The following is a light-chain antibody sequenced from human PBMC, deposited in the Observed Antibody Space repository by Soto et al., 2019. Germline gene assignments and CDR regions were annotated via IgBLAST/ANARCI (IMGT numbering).Light chain of an antibody. CDR1: ESVDIY. CDR2: HAS. V-gene: IGKV3-11*01. J-gene: IGKJ4*01. CDR3: QQRRNWPPLT. Sequence: ETVLTQSPATLSLSPGETAILSCRASESVDIYLAWYQQKPGQAPRLLIYHASNRATGIPARFSGSGSGTDFTLIISSLEPEDSAVYYCQQRRNWPPLTFGGGTRVEI.